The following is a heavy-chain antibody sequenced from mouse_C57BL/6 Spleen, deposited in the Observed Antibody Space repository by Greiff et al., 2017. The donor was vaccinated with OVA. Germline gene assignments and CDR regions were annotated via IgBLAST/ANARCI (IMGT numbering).Heavy chain of an antibody. V-gene: IGHV1-64*01. CDR2: IHPNSGST. CDR3: ARGDYYGYSY. J-gene: IGHJ2*01. Sequence: VQLQQPGAELVKPGASVKLSCKASGYTFTSYWMHWVKQRPGQGLEWIGMIHPNSGSTNYNEKFKSKATLTVDKSSSTAYMQLSSLTSEYSAGYYCARGDYYGYSYWGQGTTLTVSS. D-gene: IGHD2-3*01. CDR1: GYTFTSYW.